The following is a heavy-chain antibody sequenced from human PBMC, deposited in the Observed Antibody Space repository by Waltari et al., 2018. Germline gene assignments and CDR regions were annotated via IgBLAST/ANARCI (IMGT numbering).Heavy chain of an antibody. Sequence: QVQLQQRGAVLLKPSETMSPTCAVHGGSSSGSSWTWISQPPGNGLEWIGEINHSGSTNYNPSLKSRVTISVDTSKNQFSLKLSSVTAADTAVYYCAKTGVTTGEDWFDPWGQGTLVTVSS. CDR2: INHSGST. CDR3: AKTGVTTGEDWFDP. CDR1: GGSSSGSS. J-gene: IGHJ5*02. D-gene: IGHD4-17*01. V-gene: IGHV4-34*02.